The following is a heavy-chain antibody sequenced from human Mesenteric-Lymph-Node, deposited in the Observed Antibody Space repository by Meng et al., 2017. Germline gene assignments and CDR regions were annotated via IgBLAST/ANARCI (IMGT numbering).Heavy chain of an antibody. J-gene: IGHJ4*02. V-gene: IGHV3-7*01. Sequence: GESLKISCAASGFTFSSSAMSWVRQAPGTGLEWVANIRLDGSEKLYVDSVKGRFTISRDNAKNSLYLQMNSLRAEDTAVFYCARVGGHGDFDYWGQGTLVTVSS. CDR3: ARVGGHGDFDY. CDR2: IRLDGSEK. CDR1: GFTFSSSA. D-gene: IGHD3-3*01.